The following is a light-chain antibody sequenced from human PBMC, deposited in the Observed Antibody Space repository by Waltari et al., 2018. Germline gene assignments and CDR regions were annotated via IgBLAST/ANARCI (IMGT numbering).Light chain of an antibody. Sequence: DIVMTQSPYSLAVALVERATINCCSSQRLFSRSNRKTDLAWFQPQPGQPHKQLIYWASTRDSGVPDRFRGSGSGTDFTLTINSLQPADAAVYYCQQYYGGPITFGQGTRLEI. CDR1: QRLFSRSNRKTD. CDR3: QQYYGGPIT. J-gene: IGKJ5*01. V-gene: IGKV4-1*01. CDR2: WAS.